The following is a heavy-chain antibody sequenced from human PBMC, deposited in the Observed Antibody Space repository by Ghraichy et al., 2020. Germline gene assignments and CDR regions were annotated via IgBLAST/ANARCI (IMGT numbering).Heavy chain of an antibody. CDR3: ARGGAFSPGDS. J-gene: IGHJ4*02. D-gene: IGHD2/OR15-2a*01. V-gene: IGHV3-53*01. CDR2: IYRGGST. Sequence: LSLTCAASGFTVSSDYMSWVRQAPGKGLEWVSVIYRGGSTYYADSVQGRFTISRDNSKNTLYLQMNSLRAEDTAVYYCARGGAFSPGDSWGQGTLVTVSS. CDR1: GFTVSSDY.